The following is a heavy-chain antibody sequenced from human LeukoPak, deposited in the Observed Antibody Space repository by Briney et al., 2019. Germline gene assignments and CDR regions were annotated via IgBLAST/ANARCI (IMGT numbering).Heavy chain of an antibody. D-gene: IGHD3-10*01. V-gene: IGHV4-34*01. CDR2: INHSGST. J-gene: IGHJ6*03. Sequence: SETLSLTCTVSGWSFTGYYLSWVRQPPGQGLEWIGEINHSGSTNYNPSLNSRGTISVDTSKDHYYLKLSSVAAADTAVYYCARRSGHYYYYYMDVWGKGTTVTDSS. CDR1: GWSFTGYY. CDR3: ARRSGHYYYYYMDV.